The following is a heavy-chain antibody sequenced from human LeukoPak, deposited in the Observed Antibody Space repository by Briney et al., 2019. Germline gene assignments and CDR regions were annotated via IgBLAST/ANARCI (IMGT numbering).Heavy chain of an antibody. CDR3: ARDRHWTNDWVFDY. V-gene: IGHV4-59*01. J-gene: IGHJ4*02. CDR1: GGSISSYY. Sequence: SETLSLTCTVSGGSISSYYWSWIRQPPGKGLEWIGYIYYSGSTNYNPSLKSRVTISVDTSKNQFSLKLSSVTAADTAVYYCARDRHWTNDWVFDYWGQGTLDTVSS. CDR2: IYYSGST. D-gene: IGHD1/OR15-1a*01.